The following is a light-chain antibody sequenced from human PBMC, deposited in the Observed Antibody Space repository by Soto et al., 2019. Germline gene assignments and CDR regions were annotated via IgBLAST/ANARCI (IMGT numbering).Light chain of an antibody. V-gene: IGLV1-44*01. Sequence: QSVLTQPPSASGTPGQRVTISCSGKSANIGRNTVSWYQQLPGTAPKVLIFSDNRRPSGVPDRFSGSKSGTSASLAISGLQSEDEADYYCAAWDDSLSGRYVFGTGTKLTVL. CDR3: AAWDDSLSGRYV. CDR2: SDN. J-gene: IGLJ1*01. CDR1: SANIGRNT.